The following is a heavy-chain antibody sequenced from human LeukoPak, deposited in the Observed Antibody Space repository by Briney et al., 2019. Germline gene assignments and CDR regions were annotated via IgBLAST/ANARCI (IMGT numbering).Heavy chain of an antibody. CDR2: IYHSGST. Sequence: SETLSLTCSVSGYSISSGYYWGWIRQPPGKGLEWIGSIYHSGSTYYNPSLKSRVTISVDTSKNQFSLKLSSVTAADTAVYYCARDFTFGGYYNWGQGTLVTVSS. CDR1: GYSISSGYY. D-gene: IGHD3-10*01. V-gene: IGHV4-38-2*02. CDR3: ARDFTFGGYYN. J-gene: IGHJ4*02.